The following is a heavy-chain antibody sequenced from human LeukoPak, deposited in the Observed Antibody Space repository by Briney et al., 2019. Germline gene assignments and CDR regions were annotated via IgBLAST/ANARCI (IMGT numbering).Heavy chain of an antibody. CDR1: GYTFTSYD. D-gene: IGHD3-9*01. CDR2: MNPNSGNT. J-gene: IGHJ3*02. CDR3: ARALSYYDTGMSLLNDAFDI. Sequence: ASVKVSCKASGYTFTSYDINWVRQATGQGLEWMGWMNPNSGNTGYAQKFQGRVTITRNTSISTAYMELSSLRSEDTAVYYCARALSYYDTGMSLLNDAFDIWGQGTMVTVSS. V-gene: IGHV1-8*03.